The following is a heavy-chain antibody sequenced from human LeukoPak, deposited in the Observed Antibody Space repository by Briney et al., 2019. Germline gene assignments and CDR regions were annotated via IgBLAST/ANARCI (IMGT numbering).Heavy chain of an antibody. CDR1: GFTFSSYA. D-gene: IGHD4-17*01. V-gene: IGHV3-48*01. CDR3: ASGYGDYGYFQH. CDR2: ISSSSSII. Sequence: GGSLRLSCAASGFTFSSYAMNWVRQTPGKGPERVSYISSSSSIIYYADSVKGRFTISRDNAKNSVYLQMNSLRAEDTALYYCASGYGDYGYFQHWGQGTLVTVSS. J-gene: IGHJ1*01.